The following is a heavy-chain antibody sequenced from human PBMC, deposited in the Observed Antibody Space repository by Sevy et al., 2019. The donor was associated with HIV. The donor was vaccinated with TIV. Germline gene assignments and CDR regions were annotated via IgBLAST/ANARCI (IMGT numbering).Heavy chain of an antibody. D-gene: IGHD3-9*01. V-gene: IGHV3-64D*06. CDR1: GFTFSNYD. J-gene: IGHJ5*02. CDR2: LSSDNAGST. Sequence: GGSLRLSCSASGFTFSNYDMHWVRQAPGKGLEYVSALSSDNAGSTYYADSVNGRFTISRDNSKNTLYLQMSSLRTEDTAVYYCVKDRIETILWSKGDWFDPWGQGTLVTVSS. CDR3: VKDRIETILWSKGDWFDP.